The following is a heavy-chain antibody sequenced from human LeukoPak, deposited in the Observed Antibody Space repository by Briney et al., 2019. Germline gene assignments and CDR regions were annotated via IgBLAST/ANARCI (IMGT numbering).Heavy chain of an antibody. D-gene: IGHD4-17*01. CDR1: GFTFSSFA. J-gene: IGHJ4*02. Sequence: PGGSLRLSCAASGFTFSSFAMYWVRQAPGKGLEWVSGITDSGGSIYHADSVKGRFTMSRDNSKNTLYLQMNSLRAEDTAVYYCALGDPLDYWGQGTLVTVSS. V-gene: IGHV3-23*01. CDR3: ALGDPLDY. CDR2: ITDSGGSI.